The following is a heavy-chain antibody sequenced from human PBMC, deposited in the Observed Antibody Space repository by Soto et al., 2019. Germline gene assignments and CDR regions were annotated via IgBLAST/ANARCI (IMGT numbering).Heavy chain of an antibody. CDR3: ARDQGITTFGVYSMYYYGMDV. CDR2: INAGDGNT. Sequence: GASVKVSCKASGITFSTYAIHWVRKAPGQRLEWMGWINAGDGNTRYSQKFQGRVTLTRDTSASTAYMDLSSLRSDDTAVYYCARDQGITTFGVYSMYYYGMDVWGQGTTVTVSS. D-gene: IGHD3-3*01. V-gene: IGHV1-3*01. J-gene: IGHJ6*02. CDR1: GITFSTYA.